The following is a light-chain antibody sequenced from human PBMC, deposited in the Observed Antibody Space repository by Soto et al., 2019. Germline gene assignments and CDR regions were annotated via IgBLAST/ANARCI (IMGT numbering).Light chain of an antibody. CDR2: KAS. V-gene: IGKV1-5*03. J-gene: IGKJ1*01. Sequence: MQMSQSPSTLSGSVGDRVTITCRASQTISSWLAWYQQKPGKAPKLLIYKASTLKSGVPPRFSGSGSGTEFTLTISSLKPDDFATYYCQHYTSYSEAIAQGTKVDIK. CDR3: QHYTSYSEA. CDR1: QTISSW.